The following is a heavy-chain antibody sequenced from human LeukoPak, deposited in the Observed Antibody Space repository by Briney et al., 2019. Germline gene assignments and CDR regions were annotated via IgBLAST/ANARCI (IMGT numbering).Heavy chain of an antibody. CDR2: INYNGETT. Sequence: GSLGLSCAASGFTFSVYAMNWVRQTPGKGLEWVSYINYNGETTHYADSVRGRFTISRDNAQNSLSLQMNSLRDEDTGVYYCTRSGDGAFDNWGPGTMVTVSS. J-gene: IGHJ3*02. V-gene: IGHV3-48*02. CDR3: TRSGDGAFDN. CDR1: GFTFSVYA. D-gene: IGHD3-10*01.